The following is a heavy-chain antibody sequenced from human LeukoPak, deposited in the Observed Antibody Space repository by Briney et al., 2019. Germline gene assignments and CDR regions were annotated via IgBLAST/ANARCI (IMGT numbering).Heavy chain of an antibody. J-gene: IGHJ4*02. D-gene: IGHD3-9*01. CDR3: ARDSSDVLTGYYHF. V-gene: IGHV1-2*02. CDR2: INPNSGRT. Sequence: ASVKVSCKTSGYSFNDYDLHWVRQAPGQGLEWMGWINPNSGRTNSAPKFQGRVTLTTDTSITTAYMELTSLISGDTALYYCARDSSDVLTGYYHFWGKGTLVTVSS. CDR1: GYSFNDYD.